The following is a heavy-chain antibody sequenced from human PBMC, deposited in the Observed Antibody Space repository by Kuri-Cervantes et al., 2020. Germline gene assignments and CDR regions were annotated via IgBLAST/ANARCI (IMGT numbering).Heavy chain of an antibody. V-gene: IGHV3-23*01. Sequence: GESLKISCAASGFTFNTYPMTWVRQTPGKGLEWVSAVTESGGTTYYANSVKGRFTISRDNSKNTLSLQLNSLRTEDTAVYYCAKDGRPGNSSPGEDYFYMDVWGKGSTVTVSS. J-gene: IGHJ6*03. D-gene: IGHD2/OR15-2a*01. CDR2: VTESGGTT. CDR3: AKDGRPGNSSPGEDYFYMDV. CDR1: GFTFNTYP.